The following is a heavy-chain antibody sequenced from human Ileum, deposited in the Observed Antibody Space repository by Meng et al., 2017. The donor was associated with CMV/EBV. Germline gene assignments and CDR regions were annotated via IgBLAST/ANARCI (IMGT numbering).Heavy chain of an antibody. CDR3: ARGGVGNTAFDY. CDR1: GYTFTGHY. J-gene: IGHJ4*02. V-gene: IGHV1-2*02. Sequence: QVQLVQSGAEVKKPGASVKGSCKASGYTFTGHYMHWVRQAPGQGLEWMGWMNPNSGGTNYAQKFQGRVTMTRDTSINTAYMKLSRLRSDDTAVYFCARGGVGNTAFDYWGQGTLVTVSS. D-gene: IGHD2-15*01. CDR2: MNPNSGGT.